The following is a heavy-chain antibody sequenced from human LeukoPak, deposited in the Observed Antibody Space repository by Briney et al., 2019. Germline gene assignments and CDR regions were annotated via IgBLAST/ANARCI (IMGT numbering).Heavy chain of an antibody. Sequence: GRSLRLSCAASGFTFDDYAMHWVRQAPGKGLEWVSGISWNSGSIGYADSVKGRFTISRDNAKNSLYLQMNSLRAEDTALYHCAKDASAFIAAAGFYWGQGTLVTVSS. CDR1: GFTFDDYA. J-gene: IGHJ4*02. V-gene: IGHV3-9*01. D-gene: IGHD6-13*01. CDR3: AKDASAFIAAAGFY. CDR2: ISWNSGSI.